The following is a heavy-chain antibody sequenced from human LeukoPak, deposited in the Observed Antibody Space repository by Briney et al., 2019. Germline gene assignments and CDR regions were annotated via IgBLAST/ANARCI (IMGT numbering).Heavy chain of an antibody. V-gene: IGHV4-39*01. CDR3: QYKQWLTLYYYYMDV. Sequence: SETLSLTCTVSGGSISSASYYWGWIRQPPGKGLEYIGNIYYSGSTYYNPFLKSRVTISVDTSKNQFSLKLSSVTAADTAVYYCQYKQWLTLYYYYMDVWGKGTTVTISS. CDR2: IYYSGST. J-gene: IGHJ6*03. D-gene: IGHD6-19*01. CDR1: GGSISSASYY.